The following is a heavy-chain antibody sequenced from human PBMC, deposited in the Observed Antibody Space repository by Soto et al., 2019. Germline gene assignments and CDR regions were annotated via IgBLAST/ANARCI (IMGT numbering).Heavy chain of an antibody. CDR1: GFTFKMYA. Sequence: GGSLRLSCAASGFTFKMYAMTWVRQAPGKGLEWVSSITAGGVGTYYADSVKGRFTISRDNSKNTLSLQMNSPRADDTAVYFCARGSNDYFFDYWGQGTLVTVSS. CDR3: ARGSNDYFFDY. J-gene: IGHJ4*02. V-gene: IGHV3-23*01. D-gene: IGHD2-21*02. CDR2: ITAGGVGT.